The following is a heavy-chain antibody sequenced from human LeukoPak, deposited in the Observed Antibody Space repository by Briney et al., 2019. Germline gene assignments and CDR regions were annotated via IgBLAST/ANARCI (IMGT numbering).Heavy chain of an antibody. CDR3: ARVEFLEWLLPPSDY. Sequence: GASVKVSCKASGYTFTSYGISWVRQAPGQGLEWMGWISAYNGNTNYAQKPQGRVTMTTDTSTSTAYMELRSLRSDDTAVYYCARVEFLEWLLPPSDYWGQGTLVTVSS. CDR2: ISAYNGNT. V-gene: IGHV1-18*01. CDR1: GYTFTSYG. D-gene: IGHD3-3*01. J-gene: IGHJ4*02.